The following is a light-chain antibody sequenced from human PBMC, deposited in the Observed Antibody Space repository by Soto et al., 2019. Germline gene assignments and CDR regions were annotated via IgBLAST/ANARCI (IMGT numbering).Light chain of an antibody. Sequence: QSVLTQPPSASGSPGQSVTISCTGTSSDVGAYIFVSWYQQHPGKAPKLMVYDVNRRPPGVPDRFFGSKSGNTASLTVSGLQAEDEADYYCVSFAGGTYVFGTGNKVTVL. CDR2: DVN. J-gene: IGLJ1*01. V-gene: IGLV2-8*01. CDR1: SSDVGAYIF. CDR3: VSFAGGTYV.